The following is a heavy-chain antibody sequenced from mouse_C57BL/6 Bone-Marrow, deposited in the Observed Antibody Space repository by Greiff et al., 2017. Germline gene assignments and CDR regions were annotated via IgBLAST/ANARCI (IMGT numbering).Heavy chain of an antibody. D-gene: IGHD1-1*01. J-gene: IGHJ4*01. Sequence: EVQVVESGGDLVKPGGSLKLSCAASGFTFSSYGMSWVRQTPDKRLEWVATISSGGSYTYYPDSVKGRFTISRDNAKNTLYLQMSSLKSEDTAMYYCARHPVVPLYAMDYWGQGTSVTVSS. V-gene: IGHV5-6*01. CDR3: ARHPVVPLYAMDY. CDR1: GFTFSSYG. CDR2: ISSGGSYT.